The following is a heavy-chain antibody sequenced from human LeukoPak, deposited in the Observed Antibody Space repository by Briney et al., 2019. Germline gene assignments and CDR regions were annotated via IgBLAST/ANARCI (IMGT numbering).Heavy chain of an antibody. D-gene: IGHD1-26*01. CDR3: ARTSGSSEPLDY. CDR1: GYIFTSYW. J-gene: IGHJ4*02. V-gene: IGHV5-10-1*01. CDR2: IDPSDSYT. Sequence: GESLRISCKGSGYIFTSYWISWVRQMPGKGLEWMGRIDPSDSYTNYSPSFQGHVTISADKSISTAYLQWSSLKASDTAMYCCARTSGSSEPLDYWGQGTLVTVSS.